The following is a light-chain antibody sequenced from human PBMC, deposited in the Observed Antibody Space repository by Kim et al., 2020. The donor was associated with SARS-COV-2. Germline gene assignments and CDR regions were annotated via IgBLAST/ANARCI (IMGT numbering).Light chain of an antibody. V-gene: IGKV1-17*01. J-gene: IGKJ5*01. CDR3: LQHNSYPIT. Sequence: AAVGDRGTITCRASQDIRNDLGWYQQNPGRAPKRLIYGASSLQSGVPSRFSGSGSGTEFTLTISSLQPEDFATYFCLQHNSYPITFGQGTRLEIK. CDR2: GAS. CDR1: QDIRND.